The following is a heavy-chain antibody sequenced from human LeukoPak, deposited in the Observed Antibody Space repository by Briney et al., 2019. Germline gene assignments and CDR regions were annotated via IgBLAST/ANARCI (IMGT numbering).Heavy chain of an antibody. J-gene: IGHJ4*02. CDR3: AKEAIIDGYNLH. CDR2: ISGSGGST. V-gene: IGHV3-23*01. CDR1: GFTVSSNY. Sequence: PGGSLRLSCAASGFTVSSNYMSWVRHPPGKGLEWVSVISGSGGSTYYADSVKGRFTISRDNSTNTLYLQMNSLRAEDTAVYYCAKEAIIDGYNLHWGQGTLVTVSS. D-gene: IGHD5-24*01.